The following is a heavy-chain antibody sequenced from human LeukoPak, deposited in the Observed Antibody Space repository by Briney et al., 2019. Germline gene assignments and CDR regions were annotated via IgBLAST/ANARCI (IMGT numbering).Heavy chain of an antibody. CDR3: AKSLAGTALDY. V-gene: IGHV3-11*01. Sequence: GESLRLSCAASGFTFSDDYMSWIRQAPGKGLEWISYVRSSDRNTYCADSVKGRLTIYRENPTIPLYLQMNRLTAVHTGDYYCAKSLAGTALDYWGQGTLVTVSS. CDR2: VRSSDRNT. D-gene: IGHD6-19*01. CDR1: GFTFSDDY. J-gene: IGHJ4*02.